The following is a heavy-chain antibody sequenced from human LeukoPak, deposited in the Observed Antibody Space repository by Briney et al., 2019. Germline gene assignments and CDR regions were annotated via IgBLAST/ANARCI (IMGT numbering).Heavy chain of an antibody. CDR2: IYHSGST. CDR3: ARGLGLRRPGTQYYFDY. J-gene: IGHJ4*02. D-gene: IGHD4-17*01. Sequence: SETLSLTCTVSGYSISSGYYWGWIRQPPGKGLEWIGSIYHSGSTYYNPSLRSRVTISVDTSKNQFSLKLSSVTAADTAVYYCARGLGLRRPGTQYYFDYWGQGTLVTVSS. CDR1: GYSISSGYY. V-gene: IGHV4-38-2*02.